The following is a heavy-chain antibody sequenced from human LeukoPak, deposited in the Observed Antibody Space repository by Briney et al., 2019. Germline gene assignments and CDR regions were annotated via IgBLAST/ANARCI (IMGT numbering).Heavy chain of an antibody. CDR3: VRSDWFDN. Sequence: GGSLTPSCAASGFFFSNYGMHWVRQAPGKGLVWVSRVNSDGRFTKYADSVKGRFTISRDNAKNTLYLQMNSLRAEDTAMYYCVRSDWFDNWGQGTLVTVSS. V-gene: IGHV3-74*03. CDR2: VNSDGRFT. CDR1: GFFFSNYG. J-gene: IGHJ5*02.